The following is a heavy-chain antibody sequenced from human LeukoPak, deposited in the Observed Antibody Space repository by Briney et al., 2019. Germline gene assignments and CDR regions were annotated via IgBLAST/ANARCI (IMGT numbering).Heavy chain of an antibody. CDR1: GFTSTDYY. D-gene: IGHD2-2*03. J-gene: IGHJ5*02. V-gene: IGHV1-2*02. Sequence: GASVKVSCKASGFTSTDYYIHWMRQAPGQGLEWMGWIIPNSGGTNYAEKFQGRVTMTWDTSSRTTYMELTSLTSDDTAVYYCARNGHCDTTSCYAWFDPWGQGTLVTVSS. CDR3: ARNGHCDTTSCYAWFDP. CDR2: IIPNSGGT.